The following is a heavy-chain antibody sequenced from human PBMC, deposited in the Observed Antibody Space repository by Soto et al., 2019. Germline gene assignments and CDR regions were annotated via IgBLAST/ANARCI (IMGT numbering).Heavy chain of an antibody. CDR3: VRHWGYSSSWGEFDP. J-gene: IGHJ5*02. CDR1: GGSIARTSYN. Sequence: SETLSLTCNVSGGSIARTSYNWARNRQSPGKGLQWIGSIHYTGSSTYYNPSLKSPVTISVIRAKNQFSLKLASVTDADTAMYYCVRHWGYSSSWGEFDPWGQGTLVTVPQ. CDR2: IHYTGSST. V-gene: IGHV4-39*01. D-gene: IGHD5-18*01.